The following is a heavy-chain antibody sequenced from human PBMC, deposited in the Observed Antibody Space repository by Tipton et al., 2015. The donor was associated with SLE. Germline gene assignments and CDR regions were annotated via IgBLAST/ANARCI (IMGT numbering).Heavy chain of an antibody. CDR1: GGSISSYY. CDR3: ARETITTVTRYFQH. J-gene: IGHJ1*01. Sequence: TLSLTCTVSGGSISSYYWSWIRQPAGKGLEWIGRIYTSGSTNYNPSLKSRVTMSVDTSKSQFSLKLSSVTAADTAVYYCARETITTVTRYFQHWGQGTLVTVSS. CDR2: IYTSGST. D-gene: IGHD4-17*01. V-gene: IGHV4-4*07.